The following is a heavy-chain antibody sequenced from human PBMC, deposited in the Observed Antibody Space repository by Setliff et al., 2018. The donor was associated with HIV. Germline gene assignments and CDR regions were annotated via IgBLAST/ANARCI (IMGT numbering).Heavy chain of an antibody. Sequence: ASVKVSCKASGSTFSTYDINWVRQASGQGPEWMGWMNPNSGNTGYAPKLQGXXXXTRNTSISTAYMELSSLRSDDTAVYYCASSWSRVPYYGMDVWGQGTXXXVSS. CDR1: GSTFSTYD. CDR3: ASSWSRVPYYGMDV. V-gene: IGHV1-8*01. J-gene: IGHJ6*02. D-gene: IGHD6-13*01. CDR2: MNPNSGNT.